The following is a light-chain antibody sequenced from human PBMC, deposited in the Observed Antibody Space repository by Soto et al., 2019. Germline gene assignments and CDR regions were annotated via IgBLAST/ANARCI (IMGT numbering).Light chain of an antibody. Sequence: EIVMTQSPATLSVSPGEGVTLSCRASQSVSSDLAWYQQKPGQSPRLLMYGASTRATDIPARFSGGGSGIEFTLTISSLQSEDVAIYYCQQYHDWPPITFGPGTKVDIK. CDR2: GAS. J-gene: IGKJ3*01. V-gene: IGKV3-15*01. CDR1: QSVSSD. CDR3: QQYHDWPPIT.